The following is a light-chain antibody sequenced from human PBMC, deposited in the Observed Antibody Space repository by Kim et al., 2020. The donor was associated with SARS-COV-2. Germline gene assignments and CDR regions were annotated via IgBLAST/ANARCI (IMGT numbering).Light chain of an antibody. CDR2: GND. J-gene: IGLJ3*02. CDR3: AAWDDTLYGRV. CDR1: TSNIGNYP. V-gene: IGLV1-44*01. Sequence: QSVLTQPPSASGTPGQRVTISCSGSTSNIGNYPVSWYQQVPGTAPKLLIYGNDERPSRVPDRFSCSKSGTSASLAISGLQSDDEADYYCAAWDDTLYGRVFGGGTQLTVL.